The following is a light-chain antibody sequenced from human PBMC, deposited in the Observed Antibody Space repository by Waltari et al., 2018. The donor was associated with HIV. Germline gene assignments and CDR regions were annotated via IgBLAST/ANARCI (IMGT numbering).Light chain of an antibody. J-gene: IGLJ2*01. Sequence: QSVLTQPPSAAGARGQRDTIPCTGSRSNIGAGHDIDWYRPLPGTAPKLLIYGNKNRPSGVPDPFSGAKADTSASLAITGLQAEDEAEYYCQSYDINLRGELLGGGTKLTVL. CDR2: GNK. CDR1: RSNIGAGHD. CDR3: QSYDINLRGEL. V-gene: IGLV1-40*01.